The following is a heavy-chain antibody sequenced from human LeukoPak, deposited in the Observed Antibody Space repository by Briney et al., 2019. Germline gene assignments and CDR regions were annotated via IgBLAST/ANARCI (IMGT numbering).Heavy chain of an antibody. CDR1: GFTFTNFA. D-gene: IGHD6-6*01. Sequence: GGSLRLSCAASGFTFTNFAMHWVRQAPGKGLEWVTVISDDGNNKYFADSVKGRFTISRDNSKNTLYLQMNSLRAEDTAVYYCARAPESSSSDYWGQGTLVTVSS. V-gene: IGHV3-30*03. CDR2: ISDDGNNK. CDR3: ARAPESSSSDY. J-gene: IGHJ4*02.